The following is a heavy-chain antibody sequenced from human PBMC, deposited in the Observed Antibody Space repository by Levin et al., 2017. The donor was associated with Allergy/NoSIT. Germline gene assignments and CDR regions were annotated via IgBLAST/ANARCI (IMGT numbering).Heavy chain of an antibody. D-gene: IGHD5-18*01. Sequence: GESLKISCAASGFTFSSYSMNWVRQAPGKGLEWVSYISSSSSTIYYADSVKGRFTISRDNAKNSLYLQMNSLRAEDTAVYYCALGSNTAMVDYWGKGTLVTVSS. CDR3: ALGSNTAMVDY. J-gene: IGHJ4*02. V-gene: IGHV3-48*01. CDR2: ISSSSSTI. CDR1: GFTFSSYS.